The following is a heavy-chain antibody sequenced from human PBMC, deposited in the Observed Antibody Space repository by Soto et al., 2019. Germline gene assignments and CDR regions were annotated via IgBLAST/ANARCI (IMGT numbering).Heavy chain of an antibody. CDR1: GDSISNLDYF. D-gene: IGHD7-27*01. CDR3: ARGRYCLTGRCFPNWFDS. CDR2: IYKSATT. J-gene: IGHJ5*01. V-gene: IGHV4-30-4*01. Sequence: SETLSLTCSVSGDSISNLDYFWAWIRQPPGQTLEYIGYIYKSATTYYNPSFESRVAISVDTSKSQFSLNVTSVTAADTAVYFCARGRYCLTGRCFPNWFDSWVQGALVTVSS.